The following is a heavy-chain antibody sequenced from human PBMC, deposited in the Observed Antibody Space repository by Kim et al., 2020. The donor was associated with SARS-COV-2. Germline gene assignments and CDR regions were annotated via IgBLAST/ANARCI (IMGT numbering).Heavy chain of an antibody. CDR2: INHSGST. CDR1: GGSFSGYY. D-gene: IGHD4-17*01. Sequence: SETLSLTCAVYGGSFSGYYWSWIRQPPGKGLEWIGEINHSGSTNYNPSLKSRVTISVDTSKNQFSLKLSSVTAADTAVYYCARLGVPAGYGTAYFDYWGQGTLVTVSS. CDR3: ARLGVPAGYGTAYFDY. J-gene: IGHJ4*02. V-gene: IGHV4-34*01.